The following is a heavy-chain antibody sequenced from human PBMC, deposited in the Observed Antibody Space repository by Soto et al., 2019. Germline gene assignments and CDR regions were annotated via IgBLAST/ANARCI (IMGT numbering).Heavy chain of an antibody. CDR3: ARGNHRWLQLWYFDL. CDR2: IIPIFGTA. Sequence: QVQLVQSGAEVKKPGSSVTVSCKASGGTFSSYTISWVRQAPGQRLEWMGGIIPIFGTANYAQKFQGRVTITADESTSTAYMELGSLRSEDTAVYYCARGNHRWLQLWYFDLWGRGTLVTVSS. V-gene: IGHV1-69*12. J-gene: IGHJ2*01. CDR1: GGTFSSYT. D-gene: IGHD5-12*01.